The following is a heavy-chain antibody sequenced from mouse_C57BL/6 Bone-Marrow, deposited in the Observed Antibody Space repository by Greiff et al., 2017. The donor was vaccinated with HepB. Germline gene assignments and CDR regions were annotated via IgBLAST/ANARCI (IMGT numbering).Heavy chain of an antibody. V-gene: IGHV1-19*01. CDR1: GYTFTDYY. Sequence: VQLQQSGPVLVKPGASVKMSCKASGYTFTDYYMNWVKQSHGKSLEWIGVINPYNGGTSYNQKFKGKATLTVDKSSSTSYMELNSLTSEDSAVYYGARDYDYDGFAYWGKGTLVTVSA. D-gene: IGHD2-4*01. CDR3: ARDYDYDGFAY. CDR2: INPYNGGT. J-gene: IGHJ3*01.